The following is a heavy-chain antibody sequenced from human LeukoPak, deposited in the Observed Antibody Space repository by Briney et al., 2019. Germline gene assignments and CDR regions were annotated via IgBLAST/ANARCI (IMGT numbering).Heavy chain of an antibody. D-gene: IGHD3-22*01. CDR3: ARHFKSPGSGYYYYYYYYMDV. J-gene: IGHJ6*03. V-gene: IGHV4-34*01. Sequence: PSETLSPTCAVYGGSFSGYYWSWIRQPPGKGLEWIGEINHSGGTKYNPSLKSRVTISVDTSKNQFSLKLSSVTAADTAVYYCARHFKSPGSGYYYYYYYYMDVWGKGTTVTISS. CDR1: GGSFSGYY. CDR2: INHSGGT.